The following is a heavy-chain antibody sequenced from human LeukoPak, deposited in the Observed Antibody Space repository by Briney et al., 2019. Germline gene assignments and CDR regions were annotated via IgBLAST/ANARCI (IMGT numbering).Heavy chain of an antibody. CDR3: ARAGTAMYRYYGMDV. V-gene: IGHV4-59*01. CDR1: GGSISSYY. CDR2: IYYSGST. D-gene: IGHD5-18*01. J-gene: IGHJ6*02. Sequence: SETLSLTCTVSGGSISSYYWSWLRQPPGKGLEWIGYIYYSGSTNYNPSLKSRVTISVDTSKNQFSLKLSSVTAADTAVYYCARAGTAMYRYYGMDVWGQGTTVTVSS.